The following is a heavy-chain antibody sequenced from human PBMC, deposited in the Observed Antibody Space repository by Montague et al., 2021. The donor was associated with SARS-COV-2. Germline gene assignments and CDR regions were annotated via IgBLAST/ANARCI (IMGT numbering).Heavy chain of an antibody. V-gene: IGHV3-23*01. CDR2: ISGSADIT. D-gene: IGHD5-24*01. CDR3: AKDREVATGGLYYFDY. J-gene: IGHJ4*02. CDR1: GFTFRNYA. Sequence: SLRLSCAASGFTFRNYAMIWVRQAPGKGLEWVSGISGSADITYYADSVKGRFTISRDNSKNTLYLQMSSLRAGDTAVYYCAKDREVATGGLYYFDYWGQGPLVTVSS.